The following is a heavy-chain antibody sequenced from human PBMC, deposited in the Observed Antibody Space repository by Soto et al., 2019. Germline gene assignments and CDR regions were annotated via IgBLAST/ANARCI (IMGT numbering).Heavy chain of an antibody. V-gene: IGHV4-34*01. D-gene: IGHD1-26*01. J-gene: IGHJ6*02. CDR2: INHSGST. CDR1: GGSFSGYY. CDR3: ARARLGGSYFYYYYDMDV. Sequence: SETLSLTCAVYGGSFSGYYWSWIRQPPGKGLEWIGEINHSGSTNYNPSLKSRVTISVDTSKNQFSLKLSSVTAADTAVYYCARARLGGSYFYYYYDMDVWGQGTTVTVSS.